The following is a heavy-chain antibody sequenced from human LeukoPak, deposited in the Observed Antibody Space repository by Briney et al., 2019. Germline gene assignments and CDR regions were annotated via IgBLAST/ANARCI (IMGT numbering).Heavy chain of an antibody. CDR3: ARVLQWGLLEGGYSYCMDV. D-gene: IGHD1-26*01. CDR1: GYTVTSYD. CDR2: ISTYNGNT. V-gene: IGHV1-18*01. Sequence: ASVKVSCKASGYTVTSYDINWVRQAPGQGLEWMGWISTYNGNTNYAQKLQGRVTMTTDTSTNTAYMELTSLRSDDTAVYYCARVLQWGLLEGGYSYCMDVWGQGTTVTVSS. J-gene: IGHJ6*02.